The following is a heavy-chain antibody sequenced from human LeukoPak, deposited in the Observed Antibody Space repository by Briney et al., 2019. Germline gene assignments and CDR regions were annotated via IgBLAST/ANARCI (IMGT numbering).Heavy chain of an antibody. J-gene: IGHJ6*04. Sequence: SLRFSIAASGFTFSSYVMNWVRQAPGKGLEWVSYISSSGSSINYADSVKGRLTISRDNAKNSLYLQMNSLRAEDTAVYYCARDCKRWFGELLPLYYYYGMDVWGKGTTVRVLS. CDR1: GFTFSSYV. V-gene: IGHV3-48*03. CDR2: ISSSGSSI. CDR3: ARDCKRWFGELLPLYYYYGMDV. D-gene: IGHD3-10*01.